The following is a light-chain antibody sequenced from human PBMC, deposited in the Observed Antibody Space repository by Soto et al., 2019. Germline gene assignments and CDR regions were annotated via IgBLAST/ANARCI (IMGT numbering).Light chain of an antibody. CDR1: SSDIGGYNY. V-gene: IGLV2-11*01. J-gene: IGLJ1*01. CDR3: SSYSGTNYHYV. Sequence: QSALTQPRSVSGSPGQSVTISCTGTSSDIGGYNYVSWYQQHPGKAPKLMIYTVTKRPSGVPDRFSGSKSGNTASLTVSGLQADDEADYYCSSYSGTNYHYVFGTGTKVTVL. CDR2: TVT.